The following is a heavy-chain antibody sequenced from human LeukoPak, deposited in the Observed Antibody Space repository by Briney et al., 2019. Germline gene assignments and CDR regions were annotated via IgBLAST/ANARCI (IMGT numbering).Heavy chain of an antibody. D-gene: IGHD3-22*01. V-gene: IGHV3-23*01. CDR3: AKRNSSGYYYFDY. J-gene: IGHJ4*02. CDR2: ISSSGGST. Sequence: PGGSLRLSCAASGFTFSRYAMSWVRQAPGKGLEWVSTISSSGGSTYYADFVKGRFTISRDNSKNMLYLQVNSLRAEDTAVYYCAKRNSSGYYYFDYWGQGTLVTVSS. CDR1: GFTFSRYA.